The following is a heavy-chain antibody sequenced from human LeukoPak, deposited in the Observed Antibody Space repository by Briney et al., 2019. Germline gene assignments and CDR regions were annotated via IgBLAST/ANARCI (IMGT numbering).Heavy chain of an antibody. J-gene: IGHJ4*02. D-gene: IGHD3-22*01. CDR3: AREVDYYDSSGYFYY. CDR1: GGTFSSYG. V-gene: IGHV1-18*01. Sequence: ASVKVSCKASGGTFSSYGISWVRQAPGQGLEWMVWISAYNGNTNYAQKLQGRVTMTTDTSTSTAYMELRSLRSDDTAVYYCAREVDYYDSSGYFYYWGQGTLVTVSS. CDR2: ISAYNGNT.